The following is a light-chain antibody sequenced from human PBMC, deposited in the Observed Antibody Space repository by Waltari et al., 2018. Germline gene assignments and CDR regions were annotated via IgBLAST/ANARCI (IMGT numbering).Light chain of an antibody. Sequence: QLVVTQSPSASAPLGASVKLTCTLTSGPRTFALAWHQQQPGKGPRYLMSLNSDGSHSRGDGIPDRFSGSSSGAERYLTISSLESEDEADYYCETWDTAIHVFGGGTKLTVI. V-gene: IGLV4-69*01. CDR1: SGPRTFA. CDR2: LNSDGSH. CDR3: ETWDTAIHV. J-gene: IGLJ3*02.